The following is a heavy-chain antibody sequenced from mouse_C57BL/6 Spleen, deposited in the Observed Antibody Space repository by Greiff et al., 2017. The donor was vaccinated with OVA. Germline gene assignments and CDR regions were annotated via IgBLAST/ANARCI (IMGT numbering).Heavy chain of an antibody. CDR3: ARRATTVVVDY. CDR1: GYNFTSYW. D-gene: IGHD1-1*01. J-gene: IGHJ2*01. Sequence: VQLQQPGAELVRPGTSVKLSCKASGYNFTSYWMHWVKQRPGQGLEWIGVIDPSDSYTNYNQKFKGKATLTVDTSSCTAYMQLSSLTSEDSAVDYCARRATTVVVDYWGQGTTLTVSS. V-gene: IGHV1-59*01. CDR2: IDPSDSYT.